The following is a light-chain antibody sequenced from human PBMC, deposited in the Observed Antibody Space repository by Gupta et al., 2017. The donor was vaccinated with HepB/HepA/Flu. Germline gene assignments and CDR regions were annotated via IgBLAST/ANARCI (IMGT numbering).Light chain of an antibody. V-gene: IGKV3-20*01. CDR2: DAS. CDR3: QQYGSSPCT. Sequence: EIVLTQSPGTLSLSPGESATLSCRASQSVAGSYLAWYQQKPGQAPRLLIYDASSRATGIPDRFSGSGSGTDFTLTISRLEPEDFAVYYCQQYGSSPCTFGQGTKLEIK. J-gene: IGKJ2*02. CDR1: QSVAGSY.